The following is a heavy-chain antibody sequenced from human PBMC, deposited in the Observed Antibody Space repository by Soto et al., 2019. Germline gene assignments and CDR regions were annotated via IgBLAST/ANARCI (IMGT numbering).Heavy chain of an antibody. V-gene: IGHV3-21*01. J-gene: IGHJ4*02. CDR3: ARDRRDGYNFDY. Sequence: EVQLVESGGGLVKPGGSLRLSCAASGFTFSSYSMNWVRQAPGKGLEWVSSISSSSSYIYYADSVKGRFTISRDNAKNSLYLQMNSLRAEDTAVYYCARDRRDGYNFDYWGKGTLVTVSS. D-gene: IGHD5-12*01. CDR2: ISSSSSYI. CDR1: GFTFSSYS.